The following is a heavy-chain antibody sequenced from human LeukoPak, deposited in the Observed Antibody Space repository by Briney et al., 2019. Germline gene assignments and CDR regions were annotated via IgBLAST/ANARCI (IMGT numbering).Heavy chain of an antibody. V-gene: IGHV3-33*01. J-gene: IGHJ5*02. CDR1: GFTFTPHA. D-gene: IGHD6-6*01. CDR3: ARDIAAGIGYWFDP. Sequence: PGGSLRLSCAASGFTFTPHAMHWVRQAPGMGLEWVAFIWFDGSNRYYADFVKGRFTIYKDNSENTLYLQMNSLRVEDTAVYYCARDIAAGIGYWFDPWGQGTLVTVSS. CDR2: IWFDGSNR.